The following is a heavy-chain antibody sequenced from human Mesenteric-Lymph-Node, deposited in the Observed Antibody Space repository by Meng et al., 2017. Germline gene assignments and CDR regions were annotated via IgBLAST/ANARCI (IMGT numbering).Heavy chain of an antibody. CDR3: AREGTYYYGSGSYLAIDY. D-gene: IGHD3-10*01. Sequence: SETLSLTCTVSGGSISSYYWSWIRQPPGKGLEWIGYIYYSGSTNYNPSLKSRVTISVDTSKNQFSLKLSSVTAADTAVYYCAREGTYYYGSGSYLAIDYWGQGTLVTVSS. CDR2: IYYSGST. V-gene: IGHV4-59*12. CDR1: GGSISSYY. J-gene: IGHJ4*02.